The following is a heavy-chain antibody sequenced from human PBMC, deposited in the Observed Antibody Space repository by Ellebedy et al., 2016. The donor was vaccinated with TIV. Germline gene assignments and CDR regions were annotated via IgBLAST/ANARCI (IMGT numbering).Heavy chain of an antibody. CDR1: GFTFSSFA. V-gene: IGHV3-23*01. Sequence: GESLKISCAASGFTFSSFAMSWVRQAPGKGLEWVSPISGSGDSTYYADSVKGRFTISRDNSKNTLYLQMNSLRAEDTAVYYCAKGRYSSSYEAFDIWGQGTMVTVSS. CDR3: AKGRYSSSYEAFDI. CDR2: ISGSGDST. D-gene: IGHD6-13*01. J-gene: IGHJ3*02.